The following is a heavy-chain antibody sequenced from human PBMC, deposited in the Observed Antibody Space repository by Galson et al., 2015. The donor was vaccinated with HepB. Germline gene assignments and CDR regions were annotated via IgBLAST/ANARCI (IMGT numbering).Heavy chain of an antibody. CDR2: IYYTGST. D-gene: IGHD1-14*01. CDR1: GGPISGYY. Sequence: SETLSLTCTVSGGPISGYYWSWIRQSPGKGLEWIAHIYYTGSTYYNPSLKSRATISLDMSKNQCSLKLGSVTAADTAVYYCARAAGGSTARNFDRWGQGTLVAVSS. J-gene: IGHJ4*02. V-gene: IGHV4-59*13. CDR3: ARAAGGSTARNFDR.